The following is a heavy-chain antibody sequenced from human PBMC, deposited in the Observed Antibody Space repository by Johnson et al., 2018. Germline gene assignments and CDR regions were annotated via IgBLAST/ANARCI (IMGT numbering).Heavy chain of an antibody. D-gene: IGHD3-16*01. Sequence: QVQLQESGPRLVKPSETLSLTCSVFAGSINNWYWSWFRQPPGKGLEWVGYINENGRADYNPSLKSRITISVDTSKNQFSLKLRSMTAADTAVYYCASPGAYYWGQGILVAVSS. V-gene: IGHV4-59*01. CDR1: AGSINNWY. CDR2: INENGRA. J-gene: IGHJ4*02. CDR3: ASPGAYY.